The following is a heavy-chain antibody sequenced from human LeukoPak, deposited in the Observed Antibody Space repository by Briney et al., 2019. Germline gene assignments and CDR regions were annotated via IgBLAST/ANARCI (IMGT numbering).Heavy chain of an antibody. D-gene: IGHD1-26*01. CDR3: ATLGLLRGAGFNLATHFDF. CDR1: GGSISSGGYY. V-gene: IGHV4-30-2*03. CDR2: VHYTGST. Sequence: SQTLSLTCTVSGGSISSGGYYWSWIRQPPGKGLEMIGYVHYTGSTFYNSSLKSRVTISADTSQNQFSLSLTSVTAADTAVYYCATLGLLRGAGFNLATHFDFWGQGTLVTASS. J-gene: IGHJ4*02.